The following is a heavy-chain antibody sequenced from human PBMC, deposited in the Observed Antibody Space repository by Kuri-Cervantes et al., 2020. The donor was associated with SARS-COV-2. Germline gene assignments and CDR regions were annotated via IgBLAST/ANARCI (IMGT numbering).Heavy chain of an antibody. Sequence: LSLTCAASGFTFSSYAMSWVRQAPGKGLEWVSAISGSGGSTYYADSVKGRFTISRDNSKNTLYLHMKSLRSEDTAMYYCAKDRVGVQDFWGQGTLVTVSS. CDR3: AKDRVGVQDF. CDR2: ISGSGGST. V-gene: IGHV3-23*01. CDR1: GFTFSSYA. J-gene: IGHJ4*02. D-gene: IGHD2-21*01.